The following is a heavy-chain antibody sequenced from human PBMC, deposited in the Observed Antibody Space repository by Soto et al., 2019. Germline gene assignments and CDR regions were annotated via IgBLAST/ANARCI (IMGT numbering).Heavy chain of an antibody. CDR3: VTAGPELYYYYYGMDV. J-gene: IGHJ6*02. Sequence: SGGSLRLSCAASGFTFREAWMSWVRQAPGKGLEWVGRIKSKSDGETTDYAAPVKGRFTISRDDSEKTLHLQMNSLKAEDSAIYYCVTAGPELYYYYYGMDVWGQGTTVTAP. CDR2: IKSKSDGETT. CDR1: GFTFREAW. V-gene: IGHV3-15*01. D-gene: IGHD1-7*01.